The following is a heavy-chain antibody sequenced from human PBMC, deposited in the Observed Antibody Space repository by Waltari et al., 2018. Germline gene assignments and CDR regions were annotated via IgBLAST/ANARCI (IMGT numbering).Heavy chain of an antibody. Sequence: QVQLQESGPGLVKPSQTLSLTCTVSGGSISSGGYYWSWIRQHPGNGLEWIGNFYYRGSTYYNPSLKSRVTISVDTSKNQFSLKLSSVTAADTAVYYCARGRGATVAPTDFDYWGQGTLVTVSS. D-gene: IGHD4-17*01. CDR2: FYYRGST. J-gene: IGHJ4*02. CDR3: ARGRGATVAPTDFDY. CDR1: GGSISSGGYY. V-gene: IGHV4-31*03.